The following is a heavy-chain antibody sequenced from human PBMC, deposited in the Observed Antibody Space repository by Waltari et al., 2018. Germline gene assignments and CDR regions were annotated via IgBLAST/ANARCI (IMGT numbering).Heavy chain of an antibody. CDR2: MRSKAYGGTT. V-gene: IGHV3-49*04. Sequence: VQLVGSGGGLVQPGRSLSFSCLASGFTFGDYAMCWVRPAQGTGLAWEGFMRSKAYGGTTEDAASVKGRFTISRDNSKSIAYLQMNSLRAEDTAVYYCAREAGSYWEARRFDYWGQGTLVTVSS. J-gene: IGHJ4*02. CDR3: AREAGSYWEARRFDY. CDR1: GFTFGDYA. D-gene: IGHD2-8*02.